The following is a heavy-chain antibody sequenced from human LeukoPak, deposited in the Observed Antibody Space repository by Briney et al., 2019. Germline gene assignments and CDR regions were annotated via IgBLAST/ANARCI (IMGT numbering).Heavy chain of an antibody. J-gene: IGHJ4*02. CDR2: INPSGGST. V-gene: IGHV1-46*03. Sequence: ASVKVSCKASGYTFASYYMHWVRQAPGQGLEWMGIINPSGGSTSYAQKFQGRVTMTRDTSTSTVYMELSSLRSEDTAVYYCARASDSSGYYAPQHYFDYWGQGTLVTVSS. D-gene: IGHD3-22*01. CDR3: ARASDSSGYYAPQHYFDY. CDR1: GYTFASYY.